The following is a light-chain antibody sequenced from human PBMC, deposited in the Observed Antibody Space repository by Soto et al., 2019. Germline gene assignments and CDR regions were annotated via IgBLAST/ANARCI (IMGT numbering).Light chain of an antibody. Sequence: EIVLTQSPGTLSLSPGERATLSCRASQSVSSSYLAWYQQKPGRAPRLLIHDVSGRATGIPDRFSGSGSGTDFTLTISRLEPEDFAVYYCQQYGNSPWAFGQGTKVEIK. CDR2: DVS. V-gene: IGKV3-20*01. CDR1: QSVSSSY. J-gene: IGKJ1*01. CDR3: QQYGNSPWA.